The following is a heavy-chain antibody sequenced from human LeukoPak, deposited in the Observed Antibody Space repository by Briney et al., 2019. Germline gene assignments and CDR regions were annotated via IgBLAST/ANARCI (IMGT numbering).Heavy chain of an antibody. V-gene: IGHV1-69*05. CDR3: ARGGYGDYGGDYYYYYMDV. CDR1: GGTFSYYA. J-gene: IGHJ6*03. Sequence: ASVKVSCTASGGTFSYYAINWVRQAPGQGLEWMGGIIPIFGKAKYAENFQGRVTITTDESTSTVYMELSSLRYEDTAVYHCARGGYGDYGGDYYYYYMDVWGKGTTVTVSS. D-gene: IGHD4-17*01. CDR2: IIPIFGKA.